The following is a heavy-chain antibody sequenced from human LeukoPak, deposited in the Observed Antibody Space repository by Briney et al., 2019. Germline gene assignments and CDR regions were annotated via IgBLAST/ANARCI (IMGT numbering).Heavy chain of an antibody. V-gene: IGHV4-30-2*01. CDR3: ARGATVTPVEGLFDP. D-gene: IGHD4-17*01. CDR2: IYHSGST. CDR1: GGSISSGGYS. Sequence: SETLSLTCAVSGGSISSGGYSWSWIRQPPGKGLEWIGYIYHSGSTYYNPSLKSRVTISVDRSKNQFSLKLSSVTAADTAVYYCARGATVTPVEGLFDPWGQGTLVTVSS. J-gene: IGHJ5*02.